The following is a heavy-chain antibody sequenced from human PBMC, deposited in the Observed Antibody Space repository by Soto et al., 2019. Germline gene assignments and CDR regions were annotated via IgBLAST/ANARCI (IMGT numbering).Heavy chain of an antibody. CDR3: ARDRNPFDIVATIIWEDAFDI. CDR2: THYRSKWYN. D-gene: IGHD5-12*01. CDR1: GDSVSSNSAA. J-gene: IGHJ3*02. V-gene: IGHV6-1*01. Sequence: PSQTLSLTCAISGDSVSSNSAAWNWIRQSPSRGLEWLGRTHYRSKWYNDYAVSVKSRITINPDTSKNQFSLQLNSVTPEDTAVYYCARDRNPFDIVATIIWEDAFDIWGQGTMVTVSS.